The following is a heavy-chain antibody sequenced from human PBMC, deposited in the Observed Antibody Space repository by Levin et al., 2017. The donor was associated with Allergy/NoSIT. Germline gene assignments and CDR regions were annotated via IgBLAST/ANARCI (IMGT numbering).Heavy chain of an antibody. V-gene: IGHV3-23*01. CDR1: GFTFSNYG. J-gene: IGHJ4*02. CDR2: MSGINDAT. Sequence: LSGGSLRLSCVASGFTFSNYGMNWVRRAPGKGLEWVSLMSGINDATFYADSVKGRFTISRDNSRNTLYLQMNSLRAEDTAVYYCTKGVFDSWGQGTLVTVSA. CDR3: TKGVFDS.